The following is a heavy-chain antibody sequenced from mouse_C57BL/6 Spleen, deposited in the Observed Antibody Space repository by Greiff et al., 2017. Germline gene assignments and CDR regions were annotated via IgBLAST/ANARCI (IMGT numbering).Heavy chain of an antibody. V-gene: IGHV1-26*01. Sequence: EVQLQQSGPELVKPGASVKISCKASGYTFTDYYMNWVKQSPGKSLEWIGDINPNNGGTSYTQTVKGQATLTVDKSSSTAYMALRSLTSEDSAVYYCARRLYGSSPHFDYWGQGTTLTVSS. CDR3: ARRLYGSSPHFDY. J-gene: IGHJ2*01. CDR1: GYTFTDYY. D-gene: IGHD1-1*01. CDR2: INPNNGGT.